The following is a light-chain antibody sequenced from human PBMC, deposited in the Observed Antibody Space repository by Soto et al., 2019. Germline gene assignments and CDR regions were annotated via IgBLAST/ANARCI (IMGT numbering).Light chain of an antibody. V-gene: IGKV1-39*01. CDR2: AAS. CDR3: QQTFDTPYT. J-gene: IGKJ2*01. CDR1: ETISNY. Sequence: DIQMAQSPSSLSASVGDRVIITCRASETISNYLNWYQQKPGKAPNLLIYAASSLQSGVPSRFSGRESGTDFFLTISSLQREDFATYYCQQTFDTPYTFGQGTKVEIK.